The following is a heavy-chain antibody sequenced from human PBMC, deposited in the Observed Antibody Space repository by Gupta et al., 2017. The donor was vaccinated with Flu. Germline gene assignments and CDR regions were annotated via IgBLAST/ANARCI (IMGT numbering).Heavy chain of an antibody. D-gene: IGHD2-15*01. CDR3: ARAGGMIVGYHYYMDV. CDR2: SSPIFGTA. V-gene: IGHV1-69*06. Sequence: QVQLVQSGAEVQKPGSSVKVSCKASGGTFSSHGLSWVRQAPGQGLEWMGGSSPIFGTANEAQTFQGRITITADKSTSTAYMELSSLRSEDTAVYYCARAGGMIVGYHYYMDVWGKGTTVTVSS. J-gene: IGHJ6*03. CDR1: GGTFSSHG.